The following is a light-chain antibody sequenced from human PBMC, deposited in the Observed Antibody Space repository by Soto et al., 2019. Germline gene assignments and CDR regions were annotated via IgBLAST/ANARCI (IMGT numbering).Light chain of an antibody. J-gene: IGKJ5*01. CDR3: QQYNSYSSIT. Sequence: DIHITHSPSTLSASVGDRVTITCRASQSISSWLAWYQQKPGKAPKVLIYDASSLESGVPSRFSGSGSGTEFTLTISSLQPDDFATYYCQQYNSYSSITFGQGTRLEIK. V-gene: IGKV1-5*01. CDR2: DAS. CDR1: QSISSW.